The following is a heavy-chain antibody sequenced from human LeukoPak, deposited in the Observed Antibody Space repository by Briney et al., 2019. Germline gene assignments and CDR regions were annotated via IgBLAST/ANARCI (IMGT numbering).Heavy chain of an antibody. Sequence: AGRSLRLSCTTSAFIFQTYGLYWVRRAPGKGLEWVAAIWYDGTNKNYADSVKGRFVLSRDKSNNTLYLQMNSLRGEDTAVYYCANDQIRGGLFDLWGQGTLVTVTS. V-gene: IGHV3-33*03. J-gene: IGHJ4*02. CDR1: AFIFQTYG. CDR3: ANDQIRGGLFDL. CDR2: IWYDGTNK.